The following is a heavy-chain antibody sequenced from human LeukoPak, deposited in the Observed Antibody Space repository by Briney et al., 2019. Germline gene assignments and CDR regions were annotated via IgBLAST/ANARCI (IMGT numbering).Heavy chain of an antibody. CDR1: GFTFSSYA. CDR3: AKQITGSGSYFEH. J-gene: IGHJ4*02. D-gene: IGHD1-20*01. Sequence: GGSLRLSCAASGFTFSSYAMSWVRQAPGRGLEWVSAISGSGDSTYYADSVKGRFTISRDNSKNTLSLQMNSLRAKDTAVYYCAKQITGSGSYFEHWGQGTLVTVSS. V-gene: IGHV3-23*01. CDR2: ISGSGDST.